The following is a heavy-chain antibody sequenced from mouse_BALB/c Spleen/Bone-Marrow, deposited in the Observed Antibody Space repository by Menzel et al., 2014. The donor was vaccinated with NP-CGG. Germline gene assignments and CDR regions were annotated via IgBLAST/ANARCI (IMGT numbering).Heavy chain of an antibody. J-gene: IGHJ2*01. CDR2: ISYSGST. V-gene: IGHV3-8*02. Sequence: EVQVVESGPSLVKPSQTLSLTCPVTGDSITSGYWNWVRKFPGNKLEYMGYISYSGSTYYNPSLKSRISITRDTSKNQYYLQMNSVTTEDTATYYCARYKGYYDHDGDYFDYWGQGTTLTVSS. CDR1: GDSITSGY. CDR3: ARYKGYYDHDGDYFDY. D-gene: IGHD2-4*01.